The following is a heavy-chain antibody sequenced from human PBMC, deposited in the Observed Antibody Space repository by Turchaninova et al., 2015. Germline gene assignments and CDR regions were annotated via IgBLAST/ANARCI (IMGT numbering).Heavy chain of an antibody. V-gene: IGHV3-30*18. CDR2: ISYDASNK. CDR1: GFPFSRHG. J-gene: IGHJ4*02. Sequence: QVQLVESGGGVVQPGRSLRLSCAASGFPFSRHGMPWVRRAPGKGLVGVAVISYDASNKYYADSLKCRFTISRDNSKNTLYLKMNGLRAEDTAVYYCAKAPFWSGYLFDYWGQGTLVTVSS. CDR3: AKAPFWSGYLFDY. D-gene: IGHD3-3*01.